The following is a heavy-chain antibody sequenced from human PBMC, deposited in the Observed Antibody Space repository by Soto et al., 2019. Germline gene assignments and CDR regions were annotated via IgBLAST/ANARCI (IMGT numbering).Heavy chain of an antibody. CDR2: IIPILDTA. CDR1: GGTFSSNA. V-gene: IGHV1-69*10. Sequence: ASVKVSCKASGGTFSSNAISWVRQAAGQGLEWMGGIIPILDTANYAQKFQERVTITRDMSTSTAYMELSSLRSEDTAVYYCAAVSPVGATSSYNWFDPWGQGTLVTVSS. D-gene: IGHD1-26*01. CDR3: AAVSPVGATSSYNWFDP. J-gene: IGHJ5*02.